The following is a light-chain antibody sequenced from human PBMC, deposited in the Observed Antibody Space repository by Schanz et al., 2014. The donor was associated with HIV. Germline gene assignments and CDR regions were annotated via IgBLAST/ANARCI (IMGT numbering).Light chain of an antibody. Sequence: EIVLTQSPVILSLSPGERATLSCRASQTVSSNSLGWYQQKRGQVPRLLIYSASRRANGIPDRFGGSGSGTDFTLTISRLEPEDFAVYYCQHYGSSFGPGTKVDIK. CDR2: SAS. V-gene: IGKV3-20*01. CDR3: QHYGSS. J-gene: IGKJ3*01. CDR1: QTVSSNS.